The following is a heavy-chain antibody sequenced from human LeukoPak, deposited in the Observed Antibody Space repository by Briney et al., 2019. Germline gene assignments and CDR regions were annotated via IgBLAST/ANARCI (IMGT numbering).Heavy chain of an antibody. CDR1: GGSISSHY. CDR3: ARGSDFGDY. Sequence: PSETLSLTCTVSGGSISSHYWSWIRQPPGKALEWIGYMFYSGSTNYNPSLESRVTISINTSKNQFSLRLSSVTAADTAVYYCARGSDFGDYWGQGTLVTVSS. J-gene: IGHJ4*02. CDR2: MFYSGST. V-gene: IGHV4-59*11. D-gene: IGHD4-17*01.